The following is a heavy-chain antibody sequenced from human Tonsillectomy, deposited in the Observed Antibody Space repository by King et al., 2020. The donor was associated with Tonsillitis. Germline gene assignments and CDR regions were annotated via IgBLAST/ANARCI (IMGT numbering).Heavy chain of an antibody. Sequence: VQLVESGGGVVQPGRSLRLSCAASGFTFSNYGMHWVRQAPGKGLEWVAVISYDGSNKYYADFVKGRFTISRDNPKNTLYLQMNSLRTEDTAVYSCANEGAETALGRYFDYWGQGTLVTVSS. CDR3: ANEGAETALGRYFDY. D-gene: IGHD1-1*01. CDR1: GFTFSNYG. J-gene: IGHJ4*02. CDR2: ISYDGSNK. V-gene: IGHV3-30*18.